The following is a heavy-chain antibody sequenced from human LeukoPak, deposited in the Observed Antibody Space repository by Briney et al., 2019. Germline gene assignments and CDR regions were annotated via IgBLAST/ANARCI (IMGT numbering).Heavy chain of an antibody. CDR3: ARDAGYSGYDYVAVDAFDI. CDR2: INPNTGGT. Sequence: ASVKVSCKASGYTFTGYYMHWVRQAPGQGLEWMGWINPNTGGTNYAQKFQGRVTMTRDTSITTAYMELNKLRSDDTAVYYCARDAGYSGYDYVAVDAFDIWGQGTMVTVSS. D-gene: IGHD5-12*01. J-gene: IGHJ3*02. CDR1: GYTFTGYY. V-gene: IGHV1-2*02.